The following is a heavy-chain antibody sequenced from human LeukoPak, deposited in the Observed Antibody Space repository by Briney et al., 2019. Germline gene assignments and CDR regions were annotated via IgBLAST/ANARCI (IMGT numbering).Heavy chain of an antibody. J-gene: IGHJ4*02. V-gene: IGHV3-48*01. CDR1: GFTFSSYW. D-gene: IGHD6-6*01. CDR3: ARHLVWGGSSSSLGY. CDR2: ITGSSRAI. Sequence: GGSLRLSCAASGFTFSSYWMHWVRQAPGKVLVWVSFITGSSRAIYYADSVKGRFTISRDNAKNSLYLQLNSLRAEDTAIYYCARHLVWGGSSSSLGYWGQGTLVTVSS.